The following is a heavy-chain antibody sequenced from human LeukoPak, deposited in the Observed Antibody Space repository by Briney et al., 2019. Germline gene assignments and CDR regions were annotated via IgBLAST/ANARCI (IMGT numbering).Heavy chain of an antibody. CDR2: INPSGGST. D-gene: IGHD3-10*01. V-gene: IGHV1-46*01. J-gene: IGHJ5*02. CDR3: AREGVRSLGTSHWFDP. CDR1: GYTLTSYY. Sequence: ASVKVSCKASGYTLTSYYMHWVRQAPGQGLEWMGIINPSGGSTSYAQKFQGRVTMTRDTSTSTVYMELSSLRSEDTAVYYCAREGVRSLGTSHWFDPWGQGTLVTVSS.